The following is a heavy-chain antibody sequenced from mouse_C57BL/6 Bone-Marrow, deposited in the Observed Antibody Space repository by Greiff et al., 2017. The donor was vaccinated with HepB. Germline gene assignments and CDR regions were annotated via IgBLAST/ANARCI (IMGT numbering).Heavy chain of an antibody. D-gene: IGHD1-1*01. CDR3: ARHGELRWFAY. Sequence: EVHLVESGGDLVKPGGSLKLSCAASGFTFSSYGMSWVRQTPDKRLEWVATISSGGSYTYYPDSVKGRFTISRDNAKNTLYLQMSSLKSEDTAMYYCARHGELRWFAYWGQGTLVTVSA. J-gene: IGHJ3*01. CDR2: ISSGGSYT. CDR1: GFTFSSYG. V-gene: IGHV5-6*01.